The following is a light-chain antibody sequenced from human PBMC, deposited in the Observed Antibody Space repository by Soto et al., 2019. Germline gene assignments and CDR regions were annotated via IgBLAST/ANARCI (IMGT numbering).Light chain of an antibody. Sequence: QSVLTRPPSASGTPGQRVSISCSGSSSNLGSNSVNWYQHLPGTAPKLLISSNNQRPSGVPDRFSGSKSGTSASLAISGLQSEDEADYYCAVWDDRLNGPVFGGGTKLTVL. J-gene: IGLJ3*02. CDR2: SNN. CDR1: SSNLGSNS. CDR3: AVWDDRLNGPV. V-gene: IGLV1-44*01.